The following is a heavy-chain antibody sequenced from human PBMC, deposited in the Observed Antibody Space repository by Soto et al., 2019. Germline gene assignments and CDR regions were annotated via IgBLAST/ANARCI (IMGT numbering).Heavy chain of an antibody. D-gene: IGHD4-17*01. CDR2: IVASGGTT. J-gene: IGHJ1*01. CDR3: AKAPVPDFTAYGSCVFEL. CDR1: GFTFSNYS. Sequence: GGSLRLSCAASGFTFSNYSMSWVRQAPGKGLEWVSSIVASGGTTYYADSVQGRFSISRDNSKNTLYLQMHSLGAEDTAIFFCAKAPVPDFTAYGSCVFELWGRGTLVTV. V-gene: IGHV3-23*01.